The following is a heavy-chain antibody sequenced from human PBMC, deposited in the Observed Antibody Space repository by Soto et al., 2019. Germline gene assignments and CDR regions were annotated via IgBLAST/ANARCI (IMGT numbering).Heavy chain of an antibody. J-gene: IGHJ4*02. CDR3: ARLYCGSTTCYDLFEN. Sequence: PSETLSLTCTVSGVSISGYYWGWIRQPPGKGLEWIGYIYYSGSTNYNPSLKSRVTISVDTSKNQFSLKLSSVTAADTAVYFCARLYCGSTTCYDLFENWGQGTLVTVSS. D-gene: IGHD2-2*01. CDR1: GVSISGYY. CDR2: IYYSGST. V-gene: IGHV4-59*08.